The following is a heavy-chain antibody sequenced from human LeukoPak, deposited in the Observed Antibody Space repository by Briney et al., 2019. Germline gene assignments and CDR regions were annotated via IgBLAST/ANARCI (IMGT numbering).Heavy chain of an antibody. CDR2: IIPIFGTA. V-gene: IGHV1-69*05. Sequence: PVKVSCKASGGTFSSYAISWVRQAPGQGLEWMGGIIPIFGTANYAQKFQGRVTITTDESTSTAYMELSSLRSEDTAVYYCASPGLFAATDAYYYYYYMDVWGKGTTVTVSS. D-gene: IGHD2-15*01. CDR1: GGTFSSYA. CDR3: ASPGLFAATDAYYYYYYMDV. J-gene: IGHJ6*03.